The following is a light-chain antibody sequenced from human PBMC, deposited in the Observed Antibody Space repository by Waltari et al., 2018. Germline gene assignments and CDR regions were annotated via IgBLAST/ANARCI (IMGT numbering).Light chain of an antibody. CDR3: CSYAGSYRV. CDR2: DVT. V-gene: IGLV2-11*01. J-gene: IGLJ2*01. CDR1: DSDFGAYKT. Sequence: HSALTPPRSVSESPGQSVTTPCPGTDSDFGAYKTVSWYQHHPGKAPKLMIYDVTKRPSGVPDRVSGSNSGNTASLTISGLQAEDEGDYYCCSYAGSYRVFGGGTKLTVL.